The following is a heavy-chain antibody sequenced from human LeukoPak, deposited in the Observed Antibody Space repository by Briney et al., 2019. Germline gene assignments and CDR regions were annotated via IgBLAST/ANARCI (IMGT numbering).Heavy chain of an antibody. CDR1: GGSISSYY. J-gene: IGHJ3*02. V-gene: IGHV4-59*08. CDR3: ARQPSATAAFDI. CDR2: IYYNGNT. D-gene: IGHD5-18*01. Sequence: SETLSLTCDVSGGSISSYYWRWIRQPPGKGLEWIAYIYYNGNTNYNPSFKGRVTISVDMSKNQFSLKLTSVAAADTAIYCARQPSATAAFDIWGQGTMVTVSS.